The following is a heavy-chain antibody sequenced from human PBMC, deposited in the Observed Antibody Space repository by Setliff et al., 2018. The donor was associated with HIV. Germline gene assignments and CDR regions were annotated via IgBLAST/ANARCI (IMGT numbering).Heavy chain of an antibody. CDR3: GRGDTYYHDRSGYVKSALDAFDI. Sequence: ASVKVSCKASGYTFTSYGISWVRQAPGQDLEWMGWISPNNGDTTIPQRFQGRVTMTSDTSISTAYMELSSLRSDDTAVYYCGRGDTYYHDRSGYVKSALDAFDIWGRGTMVTVSS. D-gene: IGHD3-22*01. CDR1: GYTFTSYG. J-gene: IGHJ3*02. V-gene: IGHV1-18*01. CDR2: ISPNNGDT.